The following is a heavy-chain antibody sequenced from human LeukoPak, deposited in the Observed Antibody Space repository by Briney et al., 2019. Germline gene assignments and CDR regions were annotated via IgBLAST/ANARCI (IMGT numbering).Heavy chain of an antibody. V-gene: IGHV3-21*01. J-gene: IGHJ6*02. CDR3: ARGTRPDSSGYTYYYYGMDV. D-gene: IGHD3-22*01. CDR2: ISSSSTYI. Sequence: GGSLRLSCAASGFTFSSYTMNWVRQAPGKGLEWVASISSSSTYIYHADTVKGRFTISRDNAKNSLFLQMNSLRAEDTAVYYCARGTRPDSSGYTYYYYGMDVWGQGTTVTVSS. CDR1: GFTFSSYT.